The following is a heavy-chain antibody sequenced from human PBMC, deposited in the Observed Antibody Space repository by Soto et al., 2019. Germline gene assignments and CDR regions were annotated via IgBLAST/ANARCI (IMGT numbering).Heavy chain of an antibody. CDR2: IIPIFGTA. D-gene: IGHD4-17*01. J-gene: IGHJ4*02. Sequence: QVQLVQSGAEVKKPGSSVKVSCKASGGTFSSYAISWVRQAPGQGLEWMGGIIPIFGTANYAQKFQGRVTITADESTRTAYMELSSLRSEDTAVYYCARGSPPDYGDYRMPFFDYWGQGTLVTVSS. V-gene: IGHV1-69*12. CDR1: GGTFSSYA. CDR3: ARGSPPDYGDYRMPFFDY.